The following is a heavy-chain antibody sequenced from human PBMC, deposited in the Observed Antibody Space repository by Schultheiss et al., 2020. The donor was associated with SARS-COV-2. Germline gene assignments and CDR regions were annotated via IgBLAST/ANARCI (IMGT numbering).Heavy chain of an antibody. J-gene: IGHJ4*02. CDR1: GGSFSGYY. D-gene: IGHD3-16*01. CDR2: INHSGST. CDR3: ARLDMGLDF. Sequence: SQTLSLTCAVYGGSFSGYYWSWIRQPPGKGLEWIGEINHSGSTNYNPSLKSRVTISVDTSKNQFSLKLNSVTAADTAVYYCARLDMGLDFWGQGTLVTVSS. V-gene: IGHV4-34*01.